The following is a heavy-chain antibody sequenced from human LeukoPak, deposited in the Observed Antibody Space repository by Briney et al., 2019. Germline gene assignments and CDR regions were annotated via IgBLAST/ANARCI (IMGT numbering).Heavy chain of an antibody. D-gene: IGHD3-22*01. Sequence: GRSLRLSCAASGFNFSSFGMHWVRQAPGKGLEWVAVLSYDGTFKYYADSVKGRFTISRDNSRDTLYLQMNSLRAEVTAVYYCAKVADYYDSSGRFTYYFDYWGQGTLVTVSS. CDR2: LSYDGTFK. V-gene: IGHV3-30*18. CDR1: GFNFSSFG. CDR3: AKVADYYDSSGRFTYYFDY. J-gene: IGHJ4*02.